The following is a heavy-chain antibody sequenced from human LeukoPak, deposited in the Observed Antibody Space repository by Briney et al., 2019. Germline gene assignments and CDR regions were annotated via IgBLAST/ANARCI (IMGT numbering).Heavy chain of an antibody. J-gene: IGHJ6*02. Sequence: ASVKVSCKASGYTXTSYYMHGVRQAPGQGLEWMGIINPSGGSTSYAQKFQGRVTMTRDTSTSTVYMELSSLRSEDTAVYYCARGTPAYGMDVWGQGTTVTVSS. CDR3: ARGTPAYGMDV. D-gene: IGHD2-2*01. V-gene: IGHV1-46*01. CDR2: INPSGGST. CDR1: GYTXTSYY.